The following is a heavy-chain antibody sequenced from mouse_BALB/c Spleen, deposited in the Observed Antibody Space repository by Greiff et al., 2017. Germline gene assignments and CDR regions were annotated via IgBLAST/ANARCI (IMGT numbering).Heavy chain of an antibody. Sequence: VQGVESGAELVRPGTSVKVSCKASGYAFTNYLIEWVKQRPGQGLEWIGVINPGSGGTNYNEKFKGKATLTADKSSSTAYMQLSSLTSDDSAVYFCARGPRYAMDYWGQGTSVTVSS. CDR2: INPGSGGT. J-gene: IGHJ4*01. V-gene: IGHV1-54*01. CDR1: GYAFTNYL. CDR3: ARGPRYAMDY.